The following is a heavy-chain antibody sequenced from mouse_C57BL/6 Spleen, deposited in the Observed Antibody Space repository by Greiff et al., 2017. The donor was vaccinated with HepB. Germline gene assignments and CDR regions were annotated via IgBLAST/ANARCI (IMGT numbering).Heavy chain of an antibody. J-gene: IGHJ1*03. V-gene: IGHV1-80*01. Sequence: VQLQQSGAELVKPGASVKISCKASGYAFSSYWMNWVKQRPGKGLEWIGQIYPGDGDTNYNGKFKGKATLTADKSSSTAYMQLSSLTSEDSAVYFCASHYYGSSYPWYFDVWGTRTTVTVSS. CDR1: GYAFSSYW. CDR3: ASHYYGSSYPWYFDV. D-gene: IGHD1-1*01. CDR2: IYPGDGDT.